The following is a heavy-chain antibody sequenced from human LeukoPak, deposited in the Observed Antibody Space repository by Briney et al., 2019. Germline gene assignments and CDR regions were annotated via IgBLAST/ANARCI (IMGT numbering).Heavy chain of an antibody. D-gene: IGHD1-26*01. J-gene: IGHJ5*02. CDR3: ATEGGFA. CDR2: ISYDGTNK. CDR1: GFTFSSYA. V-gene: IGHV3-30-3*01. Sequence: GGSLRLSCAASGFTFSSYAMHWVRQAPGKGLEWVALISYDGTNKYYADSVKGRFTISRDNSKNTLYLQMNSLRPEDTAVFYCATEGGFAWGQGTLVTVSS.